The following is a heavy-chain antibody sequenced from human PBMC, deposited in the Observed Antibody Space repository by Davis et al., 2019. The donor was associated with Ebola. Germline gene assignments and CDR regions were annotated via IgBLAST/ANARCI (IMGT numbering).Heavy chain of an antibody. J-gene: IGHJ5*02. D-gene: IGHD2-21*01. CDR1: GFTFSNYA. V-gene: IGHV3-23*01. CDR2: ISGSGVTT. CDR3: ARDKGGLLFIANWFDP. Sequence: GESLKISCAASGFTFSNYAMSWVRQAPGKGLEWVSGISGSGVTTYYADSVKGRFTISRDNSKNTLYLQMNSLRAEDTAVYYCARDKGGLLFIANWFDPWGQGTLVTVSS.